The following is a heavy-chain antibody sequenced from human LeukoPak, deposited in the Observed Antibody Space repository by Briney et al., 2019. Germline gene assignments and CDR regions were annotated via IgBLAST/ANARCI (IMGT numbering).Heavy chain of an antibody. J-gene: IGHJ4*02. CDR1: GFTFSSYG. D-gene: IGHD2-2*01. Sequence: GGALRLSCAASGFTFSSYGMHWVRPAPREGLEWVAVISYDGSIKYYAHSVKGRVTISRDNSKHTLYLQMKYLRAKDTAVYYGAITRGRGQGTLVTASS. V-gene: IGHV3-30*03. CDR3: AITRG. CDR2: ISYDGSIK.